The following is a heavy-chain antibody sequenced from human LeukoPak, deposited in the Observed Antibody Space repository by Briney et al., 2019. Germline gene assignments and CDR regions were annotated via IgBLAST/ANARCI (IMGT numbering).Heavy chain of an antibody. CDR3: ARDLVATILVPWFDP. J-gene: IGHJ5*02. D-gene: IGHD5-12*01. Sequence: GGSLRLSCAASGFTFSSYGMHWVRQAPGKGLEWVAFIRYDGSNKYYADSVKGRFTISRDNSKNTLYLQMNSLRAEDTAVYYCARDLVATILVPWFDPWGQGTLVTVSS. V-gene: IGHV3-30*02. CDR1: GFTFSSYG. CDR2: IRYDGSNK.